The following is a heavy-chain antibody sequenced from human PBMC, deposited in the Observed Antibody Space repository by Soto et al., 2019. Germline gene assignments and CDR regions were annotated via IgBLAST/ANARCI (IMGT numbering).Heavy chain of an antibody. J-gene: IGHJ6*02. CDR2: ISYDGSNK. CDR1: GFTFSSYG. Sequence: GGSLRLSCAASGFTFSSYGMHWVSQAPGKGLEWVAVISYDGSNKYYADSVKGRFTISRDNSKNTLYLQMNSLRAEDTAVYYCAKDPYSNSYYYYGMDVWGQGTTDTVSS. D-gene: IGHD4-4*01. CDR3: AKDPYSNSYYYYGMDV. V-gene: IGHV3-30*18.